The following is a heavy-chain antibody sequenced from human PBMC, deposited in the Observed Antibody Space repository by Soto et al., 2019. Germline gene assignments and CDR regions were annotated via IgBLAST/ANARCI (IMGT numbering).Heavy chain of an antibody. CDR2: ISSNGGST. V-gene: IGHV3-64D*06. Sequence: PWGSLRLSCSASGFTFSSYAMHWVRQAPGKGLEYVSAISSNGGSTYYADSVKGRFTISRDNSKNTLYLQMSSLRAEDTAVYYCVPQLVVYYGMDVWGQGTTITVSS. J-gene: IGHJ6*02. CDR3: VPQLVVYYGMDV. CDR1: GFTFSSYA. D-gene: IGHD6-6*01.